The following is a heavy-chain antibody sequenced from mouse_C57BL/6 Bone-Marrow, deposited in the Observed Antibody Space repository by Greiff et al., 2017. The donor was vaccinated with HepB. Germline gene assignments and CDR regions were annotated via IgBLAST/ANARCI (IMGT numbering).Heavy chain of an antibody. V-gene: IGHV5-17*01. CDR2: ISSGSSTI. D-gene: IGHD1-1*01. CDR3: ARHLRRGYYFDY. Sequence: EVKLEESGGGLVKPGGSLKLSCAASGFTFSDYGMHWVRQAPEKGLEWVAYISSGSSTIYYADTVKGRFTISRDNAKNTLFLQMTSLRSEDTAMYYCARHLRRGYYFDYWGQGTTLTVSS. CDR1: GFTFSDYG. J-gene: IGHJ2*01.